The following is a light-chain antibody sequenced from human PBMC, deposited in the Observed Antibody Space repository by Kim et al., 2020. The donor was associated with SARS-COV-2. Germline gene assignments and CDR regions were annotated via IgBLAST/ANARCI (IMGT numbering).Light chain of an antibody. Sequence: SASVGDRVTITCRASQSINSNLNWYQQKPRKAPKLLIYAASSLQSGVPSRFSGSGSGTDFTLTISSLQPEDSAAYYCQQSYGTLWTFGQGTKVEI. CDR2: AAS. V-gene: IGKV1-39*01. CDR1: QSINSN. J-gene: IGKJ1*01. CDR3: QQSYGTLWT.